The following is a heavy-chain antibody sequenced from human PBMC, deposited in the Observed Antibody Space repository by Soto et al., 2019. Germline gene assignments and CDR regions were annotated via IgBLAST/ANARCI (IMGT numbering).Heavy chain of an antibody. V-gene: IGHV3-43D*04. CDR3: ARGGMRARTTYYYYGMDV. Sequence: SLRLSCAASGFTFDDYAMHWVRQAPGKGLEWVSLITWDGGSTYYADSVKGRFTISRDNSKNSLYLQMNSLRAEDTALYYCARGGMRARTTYYYYGMDVWGQGTTVTVSS. CDR2: ITWDGGST. CDR1: GFTFDDYA. D-gene: IGHD3-16*01. J-gene: IGHJ6*02.